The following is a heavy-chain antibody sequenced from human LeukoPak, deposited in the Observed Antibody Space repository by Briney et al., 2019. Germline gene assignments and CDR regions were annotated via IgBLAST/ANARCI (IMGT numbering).Heavy chain of an antibody. CDR2: ISSSTSYI. J-gene: IGHJ6*02. CDR1: GFTFSSYS. D-gene: IGHD3-22*01. Sequence: GGSLRLSCAASGFTFSSYSMNWVRQAPGKGLEWVSSISSSTSYIYYTDSVKGRVTISRDNAKNSLYLQMNSLRAEDTAVYYCARAVDYDSSGYYRILYYYYGMDVWGQGTTVTVSS. V-gene: IGHV3-21*01. CDR3: ARAVDYDSSGYYRILYYYYGMDV.